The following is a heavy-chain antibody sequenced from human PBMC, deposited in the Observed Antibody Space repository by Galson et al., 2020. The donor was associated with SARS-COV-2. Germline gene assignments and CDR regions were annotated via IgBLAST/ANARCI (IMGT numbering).Heavy chain of an antibody. V-gene: IGHV3-11*05. CDR1: GFTFSDYY. J-gene: IGHJ4*02. CDR3: ARDRGGGKVVTPFFSTPSLIHDY. D-gene: IGHD2-21*02. CDR2: SSSSSDYT. Sequence: GGSLRLSCAASGFTFSDYYMSWIRQAPGKGLEWVSYSSSSSDYTNYADSVKGRFTISRDNAKNSLYLQMNSLRAEDTAVYYCARDRGGGKVVTPFFSTPSLIHDYWGQGTLVTVSS.